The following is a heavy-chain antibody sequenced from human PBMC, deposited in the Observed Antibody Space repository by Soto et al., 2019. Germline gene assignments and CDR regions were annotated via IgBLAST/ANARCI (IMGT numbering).Heavy chain of an antibody. J-gene: IGHJ4*02. V-gene: IGHV3-30-3*01. Sequence: PGGSLRLSCAASGFTFSSYAMHWVRQAPGKGLEWVAVISYDGSNKYYADSVKGRFTISRDNSKNTLYLQMNSLRAEDTAVYCCARAGDDYDILTGYPGYWGQGTLVTVSS. CDR1: GFTFSSYA. CDR2: ISYDGSNK. CDR3: ARAGDDYDILTGYPGY. D-gene: IGHD3-9*01.